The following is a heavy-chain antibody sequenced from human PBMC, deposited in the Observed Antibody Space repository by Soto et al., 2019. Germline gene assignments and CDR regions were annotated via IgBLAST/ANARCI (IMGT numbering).Heavy chain of an antibody. J-gene: IGHJ4*02. CDR3: AKDRGDIAARPTDYFDY. CDR2: ISYDGSNK. CDR1: GFTFSSYG. D-gene: IGHD6-6*01. V-gene: IGHV3-30*18. Sequence: GGSLRLSCAASGFTFSSYGMHWVRQAPGKGLEWVAVISYDGSNKYYADSVKGRFTISRDNSKNTLYLQMNSLRAEDTAVYYCAKDRGDIAARPTDYFDYWGQGTLVTVSS.